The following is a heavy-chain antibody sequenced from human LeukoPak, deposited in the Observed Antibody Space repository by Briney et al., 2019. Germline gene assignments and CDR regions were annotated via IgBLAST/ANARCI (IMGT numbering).Heavy chain of an antibody. CDR3: ARGGTYYYDSSGYYLL. V-gene: IGHV4-59*01. J-gene: IGHJ4*02. Sequence: PSETLSLTCTVSGGSISSYYWSWIRQPPGKGLEWIGYTYYSGSTNYNPSLKSRVTISVDTSKSQFSLKLSSVTAADTAVYYCARGGTYYYDSSGYYLLWGQGTLVTVSS. D-gene: IGHD3-22*01. CDR1: GGSISSYY. CDR2: TYYSGST.